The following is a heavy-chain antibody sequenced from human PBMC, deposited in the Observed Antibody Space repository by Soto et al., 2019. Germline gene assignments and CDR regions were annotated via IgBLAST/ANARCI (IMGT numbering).Heavy chain of an antibody. D-gene: IGHD3-3*01. CDR1: GFTFTTSA. Sequence: GASVKVSCKASGFTFTTSAVQWVRQARGQRLEWIGWIVVGSGNTNYAQKFQERVTISRDMSTSTAYMELSSLRSEDTAVYYCAAESPRLRFLEGAYYYYGMDVRGQRTTVTVSS. CDR2: IVVGSGNT. V-gene: IGHV1-58*01. J-gene: IGHJ6*02. CDR3: AAESPRLRFLEGAYYYYGMDV.